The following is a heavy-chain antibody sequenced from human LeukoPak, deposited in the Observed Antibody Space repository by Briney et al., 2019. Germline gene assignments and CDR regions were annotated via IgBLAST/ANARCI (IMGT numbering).Heavy chain of an antibody. CDR2: ISVYNGNT. Sequence: ASVKVSCKASGYTFTSYGISWVRQAPGQGLEWMGWISVYNGNTNYAQKLQGRVTMTTDTSTSTAYMELRSLRSDDTAVYYCAISYGSGSRGAFDIWGQGTMVTVSS. V-gene: IGHV1-18*01. J-gene: IGHJ3*02. CDR3: AISYGSGSRGAFDI. D-gene: IGHD3-10*01. CDR1: GYTFTSYG.